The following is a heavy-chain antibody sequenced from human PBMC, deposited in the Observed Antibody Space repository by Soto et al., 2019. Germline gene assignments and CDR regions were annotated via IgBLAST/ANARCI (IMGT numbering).Heavy chain of an antibody. D-gene: IGHD6-13*01. Sequence: EVQLVESGGGLVQPGGPRGLPVEASGFPFSSSWLHWARQAPGKGLGWFSRINSDGSSTGYADPVEGRFTISRDNAKNTLNLQMNSLRAEDTAVYYCARARAIAAAGISWFDPWGQGTLVTVSS. CDR3: ARARAIAAAGISWFDP. J-gene: IGHJ5*02. CDR1: GFPFSSSW. CDR2: INSDGSST. V-gene: IGHV3-74*01.